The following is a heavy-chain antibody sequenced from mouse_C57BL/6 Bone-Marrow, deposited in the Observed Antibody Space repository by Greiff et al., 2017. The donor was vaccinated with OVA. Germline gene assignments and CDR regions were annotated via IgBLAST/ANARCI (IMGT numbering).Heavy chain of an antibody. CDR1: GYTFTDHT. J-gene: IGHJ2*01. CDR3: ARSPITTVVGFDY. CDR2: IYPRDGST. Sequence: LEESDAELVKPGASVKISCKVSGYTFTDHTIHWMKQRPEQGLEWIGYIYPRDGSTKYNEKFKGKATLTADKSSRTAYMQLNSLTSEDSAVXSCARSPITTVVGFDYWGQGTTLTVSS. V-gene: IGHV1-78*01. D-gene: IGHD1-1*01.